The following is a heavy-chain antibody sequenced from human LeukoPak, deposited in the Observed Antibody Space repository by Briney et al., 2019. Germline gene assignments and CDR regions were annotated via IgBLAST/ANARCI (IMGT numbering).Heavy chain of an antibody. V-gene: IGHV4-59*08. J-gene: IGHJ6*03. CDR3: ARHIGGGVEDMDV. CDR2: IYVTGT. CDR1: GGSIGTYY. D-gene: IGHD3-10*01. Sequence: PSETLSLTCSVSGGSIGTYYWSWFRQSPGTGLEWIGYIYVTGTRYNPYLQSRVTISVDRSRNQFFLKMTSVTAADTAAYYCARHIGGGVEDMDVWGRGTKVTVSS.